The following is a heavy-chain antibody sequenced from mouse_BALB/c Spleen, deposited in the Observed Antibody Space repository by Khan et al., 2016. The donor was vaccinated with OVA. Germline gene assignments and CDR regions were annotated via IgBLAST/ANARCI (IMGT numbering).Heavy chain of an antibody. CDR2: INPSNGGT. V-gene: IGHV1S81*02. CDR1: GYTFTSYY. CDR3: TISGYGSFAY. J-gene: IGHJ3*01. Sequence: QVQLKESGAELVKPGASVRLSCKASGYTFTSYYLSWVQQRPGQGLEWIGDINPSNGGTNFNEKFKSKATLTVDKSSSTAYIQLNSLTSEDSAVYYCTISGYGSFAYWGQGTLVTVSA. D-gene: IGHD2-2*01.